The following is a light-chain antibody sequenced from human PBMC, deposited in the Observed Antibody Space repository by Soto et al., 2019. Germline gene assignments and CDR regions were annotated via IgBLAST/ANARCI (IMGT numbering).Light chain of an antibody. CDR3: SSYTSSSTLVV. CDR2: DVS. Sequence: QSALTQPASVSGSPEQSITISCTGTSSDVDGYKYVSWYQQHPGKAPKLMIYDVSNRPSGVSNRFSGSKSGNTASLTISGLQDEDEADYYCSSYTSSSTLVVFGGGTKLTVL. CDR1: SSDVDGYKY. V-gene: IGLV2-14*01. J-gene: IGLJ2*01.